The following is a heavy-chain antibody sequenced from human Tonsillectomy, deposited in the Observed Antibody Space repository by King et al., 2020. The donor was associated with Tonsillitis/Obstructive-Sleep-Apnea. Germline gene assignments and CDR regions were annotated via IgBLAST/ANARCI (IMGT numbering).Heavy chain of an antibody. Sequence: VQLVESGAEVKKPGSSVKVSCKASGGTFSSYAISWVRQAPGQGLEWMGGIIPIFGTANYAQKFQGRVTITADESTRTAYMGMSSLRSEDTAVYYCARTPLIQGGWYYYYYYRAVWGKGTTVTVSS. CDR3: ARTPLIQGGWYYYYYYRAV. V-gene: IGHV1-69*01. J-gene: IGHJ6*03. CDR2: IIPIFGTA. D-gene: IGHD3-16*01. CDR1: GGTFSSYA.